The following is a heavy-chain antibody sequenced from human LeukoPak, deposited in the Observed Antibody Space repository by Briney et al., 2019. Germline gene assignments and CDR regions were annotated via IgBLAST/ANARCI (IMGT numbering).Heavy chain of an antibody. J-gene: IGHJ6*02. CDR2: IRSKAYGGTT. Sequence: HSGGSLRLSCVASGFTFSRYGMNWVRQAPGKGLEWVGFIRSKAYGGTTEYAASVKGRFTISRDDSKSIAYLQMNSLKTEDTAVYYCTVATGYYYYGMDVWGQGTTVTVSS. D-gene: IGHD2-15*01. CDR1: GFTFSRYG. V-gene: IGHV3-49*04. CDR3: TVATGYYYYGMDV.